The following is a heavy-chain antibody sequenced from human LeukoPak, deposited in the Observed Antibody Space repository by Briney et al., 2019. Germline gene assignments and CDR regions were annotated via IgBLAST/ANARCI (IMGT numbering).Heavy chain of an antibody. J-gene: IGHJ4*02. CDR2: IVPGGGSA. CDR3: ARAREGANLIDY. Sequence: ASVKVSCKASGYTFSKYYIHWVRQAPGQRPEWMGIIVPGGGSATYAQKFQGRVTMTRDVSTSTVSMELSSLRSEDTAIFYCARAREGANLIDYWGQGTLVTVSS. V-gene: IGHV1-46*01. CDR1: GYTFSKYY.